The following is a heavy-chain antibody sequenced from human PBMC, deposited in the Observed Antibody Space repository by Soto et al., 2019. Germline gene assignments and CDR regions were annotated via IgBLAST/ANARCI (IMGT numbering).Heavy chain of an antibody. Sequence: ASVKVSCKASGYTFTNSGFSWVRQAPGQGLEWVGWIRVNNGDTHYAQKLQGRFTISRDNSENTLYLQMNSLRTEDTALYHCARDGGAYWGQGIQVTVSS. J-gene: IGHJ4*03. CDR2: IRVNNGDT. CDR3: ARDGGAY. V-gene: IGHV1-18*01. D-gene: IGHD3-16*01. CDR1: GYTFTNSG.